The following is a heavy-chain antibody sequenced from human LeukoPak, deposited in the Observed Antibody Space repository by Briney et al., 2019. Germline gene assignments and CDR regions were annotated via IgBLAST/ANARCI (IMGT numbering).Heavy chain of an antibody. CDR3: ARDGLRWYSSSEGAGAQDY. CDR1: GFTFSRYS. V-gene: IGHV3-21*01. CDR2: ISSSSSYI. D-gene: IGHD6-13*01. J-gene: IGHJ4*02. Sequence: GGSLRLSCAASGFTFSRYSMNWVRQAPGKGLEWVSSISSSSSYIYYADSVKGRFTISRDNAKNSLYLQMNSLRAEDTAVYYCARDGLRWYSSSEGAGAQDYWGQGTLVTVSS.